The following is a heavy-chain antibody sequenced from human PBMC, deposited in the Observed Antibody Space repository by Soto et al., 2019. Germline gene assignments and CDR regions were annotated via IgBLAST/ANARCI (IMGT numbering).Heavy chain of an antibody. J-gene: IGHJ5*02. D-gene: IGHD2-2*03. Sequence: QIQLVQSGAEVKKPGASVKVSCKASGYPFTTYHISWVRQAPGQGLEWMGWIGTYSGVTSYAEKFQGIVTMTTDTSTRTVYMELRSLRSDDTAVYYCAREDGYCTRTNCSHWFDPWGQGTLVTVSS. CDR1: GYPFTTYH. CDR3: AREDGYCTRTNCSHWFDP. V-gene: IGHV1-18*04. CDR2: IGTYSGVT.